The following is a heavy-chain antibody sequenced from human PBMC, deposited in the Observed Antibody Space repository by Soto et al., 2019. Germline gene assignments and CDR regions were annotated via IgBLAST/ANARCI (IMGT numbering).Heavy chain of an antibody. CDR3: ARQTRAGYRGLGY. CDR1: GGSISSYY. V-gene: IGHV4-59*08. D-gene: IGHD5-12*01. CDR2: IYYSGST. Sequence: TSETLSLTCTVSGGSISSYYWSWIRQPPGKGLEWIGYIYYSGSTNYNPSLKSRVTISVDTSKNQFSLKLSSVTAADTAVYYCARQTRAGYRGLGYWGQGTLVTSPQ. J-gene: IGHJ4*02.